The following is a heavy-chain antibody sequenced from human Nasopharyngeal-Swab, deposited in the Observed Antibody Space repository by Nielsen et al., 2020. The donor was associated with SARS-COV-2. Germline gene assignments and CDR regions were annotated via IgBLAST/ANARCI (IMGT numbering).Heavy chain of an antibody. CDR3: AREDGDSSPFDY. D-gene: IGHD4-17*01. V-gene: IGHV3-30-3*01. CDR2: ISYDGSNK. J-gene: IGHJ4*02. CDR1: GFTFSSYA. Sequence: GESLKISCAASGFTFSSYAMHWVRQAPGKGLEWVAVISYDGSNKYYADSVKGRFTISRDNSKNTLYLQMNSLRAEGTAVYYCAREDGDSSPFDYWGQGTLVTVSS.